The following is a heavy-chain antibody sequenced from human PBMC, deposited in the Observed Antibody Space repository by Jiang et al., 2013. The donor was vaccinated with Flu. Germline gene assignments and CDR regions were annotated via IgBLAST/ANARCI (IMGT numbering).Heavy chain of an antibody. CDR3: ASEYCSSTSCYSPDY. CDR2: ISSSSSYT. Sequence: RLSCAASGFTFSDYYMSWIRQAPGKGLEWVSYISSSSSYTNYADSVKGRFTISRDNAKNSLYLQMNSLRAEDTAVYYCASEYCSSTSCYSPDYWGQGTLVTVSS. CDR1: GFTFSDYY. J-gene: IGHJ4*02. V-gene: IGHV3-11*05. D-gene: IGHD2-2*02.